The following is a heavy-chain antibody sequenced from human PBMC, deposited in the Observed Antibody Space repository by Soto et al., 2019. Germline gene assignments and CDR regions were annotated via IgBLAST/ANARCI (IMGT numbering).Heavy chain of an antibody. D-gene: IGHD2-8*01. V-gene: IGHV4-59*01. CDR2: IYYSGST. J-gene: IGHJ4*02. CDR3: ARDRVMGTPHY. Sequence: QVQLQESGPGLVKPSETLSLTCTVSGGSISSYYWSWIRQPPGKGLEWIGYIYYSGSTNYNPSLKSRVTISVDTPKNQFSLKLSSVTPADTAVYYWARDRVMGTPHYWGQGPLVPVSS. CDR1: GGSISSYY.